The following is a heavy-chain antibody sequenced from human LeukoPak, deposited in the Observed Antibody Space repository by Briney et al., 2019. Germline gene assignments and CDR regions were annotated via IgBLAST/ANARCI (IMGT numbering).Heavy chain of an antibody. CDR2: INHSGST. V-gene: IGHV4-34*01. CDR1: GGSSGGYY. D-gene: IGHD4-17*01. J-gene: IGHJ5*02. CDR3: AREDTTTANYVGWFDP. Sequence: PSETLSLTXAVYGGSSGGYYWSWIRQAPGKGLEWIGEINHSGSTNYNPSLKSRVTISVDTSKNQFSLKLSSVTAADTAVYYCAREDTTTANYVGWFDPWGQGTLVTVSS.